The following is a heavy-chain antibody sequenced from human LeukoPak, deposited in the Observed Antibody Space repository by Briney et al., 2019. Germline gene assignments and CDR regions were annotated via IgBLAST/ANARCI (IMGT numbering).Heavy chain of an antibody. Sequence: GGSLRLSCAASGFTFGSYWMHCVRHVPGKGLVWVARINTDGRSTSYGESVKGRFTVSRDNAKNTLYVQMNSLRDEDTAVYYCVRDVWGDRDGFFAYWGRGTLVTVSS. V-gene: IGHV3-74*01. D-gene: IGHD5-24*01. CDR2: INTDGRST. CDR3: VRDVWGDRDGFFAY. CDR1: GFTFGSYW. J-gene: IGHJ4*02.